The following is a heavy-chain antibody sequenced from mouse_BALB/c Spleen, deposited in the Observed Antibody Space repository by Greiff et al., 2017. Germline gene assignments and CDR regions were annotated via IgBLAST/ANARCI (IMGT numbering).Heavy chain of an antibody. CDR2: ISYSGST. CDR1: GYSITSDYA. Sequence: EVKLMESGPGLVKPSQSLSLTCTVTGYSITSDYAWNWIRQFPGNKLEWMGYISYSGSTSYNPSLKSRISITRDTSKNQFFLQLNSVTTEDTATYYCARDSYDGGDYWGQGTTLTVSA. CDR3: ARDSYDGGDY. V-gene: IGHV3-2*02. D-gene: IGHD2-12*01. J-gene: IGHJ2*01.